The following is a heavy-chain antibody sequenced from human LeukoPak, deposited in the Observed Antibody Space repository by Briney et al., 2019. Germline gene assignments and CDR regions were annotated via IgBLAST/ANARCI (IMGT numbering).Heavy chain of an antibody. D-gene: IGHD5-18*01. Sequence: KTSQTLSLTCTVSGGSISSGSYYWSWIRQPAGKGLEWIGRIYSSGSTNYNPSLKSRVTISVDTSKNQFSLKLSSVTAADTAVYYCGSGYSYGYDYWGQGTLVTVSS. CDR3: GSGYSYGYDY. J-gene: IGHJ4*02. V-gene: IGHV4-61*02. CDR1: GGSISSGSYY. CDR2: IYSSGST.